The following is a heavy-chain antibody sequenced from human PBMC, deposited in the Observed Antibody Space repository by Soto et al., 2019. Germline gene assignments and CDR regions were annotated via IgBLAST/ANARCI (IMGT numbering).Heavy chain of an antibody. Sequence: SVKVSCKASGGTFSSYAISWVRQAPGQGLEWMGGIIPIFGTANYAQKFQGRVTITADESTSTAYMELSSLRSEDTAVYYCASKGVTTVTTNYYYGMDVWGQGTTVTVSS. D-gene: IGHD4-17*01. V-gene: IGHV1-69*13. J-gene: IGHJ6*02. CDR1: GGTFSSYA. CDR3: ASKGVTTVTTNYYYGMDV. CDR2: IIPIFGTA.